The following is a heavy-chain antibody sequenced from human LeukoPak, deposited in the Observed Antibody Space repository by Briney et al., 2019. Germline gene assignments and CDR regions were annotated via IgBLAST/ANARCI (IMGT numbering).Heavy chain of an antibody. CDR3: AKDSRSLAAAGEVDY. V-gene: IGHV3-23*01. J-gene: IGHJ4*02. D-gene: IGHD6-13*01. Sequence: GGSLRLSCAASGFTFSSKSMSWVRQAPGKGLEWVSAISGNGVDTFYADSVKGRFTISRDNSRNTLYLQMNSLRAEDTAVYYCAKDSRSLAAAGEVDYWGQGTLVTVSS. CDR1: GFTFSSKS. CDR2: ISGNGVDT.